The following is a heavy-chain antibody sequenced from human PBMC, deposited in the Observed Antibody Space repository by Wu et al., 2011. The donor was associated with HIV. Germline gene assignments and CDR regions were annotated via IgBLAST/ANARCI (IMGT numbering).Heavy chain of an antibody. D-gene: IGHD1-1*01. Sequence: EVQLVQSGAEVKKPGTSVKISCKISGFTFTDFYMHWVRQAPGGGLEWMGLIYPGDDDTLYAERFHSRLTIVADTSTSTAFMELSSLTSEDTAVYFCATIPGTTPAQSGSWGRGTLVVVSS. CDR3: ATIPGTTPAQSGS. V-gene: IGHV1-69-2*01. CDR2: IYPGDDDT. J-gene: IGHJ5*02. CDR1: GFTFTDFY.